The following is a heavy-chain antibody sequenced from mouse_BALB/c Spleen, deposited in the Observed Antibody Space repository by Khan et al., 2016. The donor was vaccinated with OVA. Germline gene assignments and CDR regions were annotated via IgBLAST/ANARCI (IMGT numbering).Heavy chain of an antibody. V-gene: IGHV5-15*02. CDR2: ISTLAYSI. J-gene: IGHJ3*01. CDR1: GFTFSDYG. CDR3: GRGLRLFAY. Sequence: EVELVESGGGLVQPGGSRKLSCAASGFTFSDYGMAWVRQAPGQGPEWVAFISTLAYSIYYADTVTGRFTISRENAKNTLYLEMSSLRSEDTAMYYCGRGLRLFAYWGQGTLVTVSA. D-gene: IGHD1-2*01.